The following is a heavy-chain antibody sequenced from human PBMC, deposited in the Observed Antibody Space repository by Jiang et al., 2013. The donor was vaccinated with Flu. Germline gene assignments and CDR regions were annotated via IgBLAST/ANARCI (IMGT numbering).Heavy chain of an antibody. V-gene: IGHV5-10-1*01. CDR3: ARGSGWYDY. D-gene: IGHD6-19*01. CDR2: IDPSDSYT. Sequence: GRIDPSDSYTNYSPSFQGHVTISADKSISTAYLQWSSLKASDTAMYYCARGSGWYDYWGQGTLVTVSS. J-gene: IGHJ4*02.